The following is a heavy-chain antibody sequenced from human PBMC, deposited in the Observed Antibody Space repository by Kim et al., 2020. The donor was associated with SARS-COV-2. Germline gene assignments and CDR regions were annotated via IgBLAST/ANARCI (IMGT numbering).Heavy chain of an antibody. CDR2: ISGSTGYT. CDR1: GFTFSDYY. V-gene: IGHV3-11*05. CDR3: ARAWDGAASMYAFDV. Sequence: GGSLRLSCAASGFTFSDYYMTWIRQAPGKGLEWLSYISGSTGYTNYADSMKGRFTISRDNANNSLYLQMNSLRAEDTAVYYCARAWDGAASMYAFDVWG. J-gene: IGHJ3*01. D-gene: IGHD2-2*01.